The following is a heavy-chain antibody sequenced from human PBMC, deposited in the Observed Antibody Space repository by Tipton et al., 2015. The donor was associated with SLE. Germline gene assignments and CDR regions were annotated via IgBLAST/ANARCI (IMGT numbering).Heavy chain of an antibody. V-gene: IGHV4-39*07. J-gene: IGHJ1*01. Sequence: GLVKPSETLSLTCAVSGGSLSSTTDYWGWIRQPPGKGPECIGTINYSGSPNCSPSLKSRVTISADTAKNQISLRLTSVTAADTAVYYCAREAVGAKMSWGQGILVTVSS. CDR1: GGSLSSTTDY. D-gene: IGHD5-12*01. CDR3: AREAVGAKMS. CDR2: INYSGSP.